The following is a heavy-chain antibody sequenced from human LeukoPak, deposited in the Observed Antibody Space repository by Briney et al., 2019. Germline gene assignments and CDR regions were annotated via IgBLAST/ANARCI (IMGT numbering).Heavy chain of an antibody. CDR3: AREYCTNGVCLYFVY. CDR1: GGSFSGYY. J-gene: IGHJ4*02. Sequence: SETLSLTCAVYGGSFSGYYWSWIRQPPGKGLEWIGEINHSGSTNYNPSLKSRVTISVDTSKNQFSLKLSSVTAADTAVYYCAREYCTNGVCLYFVYWGQGTLVTVSS. V-gene: IGHV4-34*01. CDR2: INHSGST. D-gene: IGHD2-8*01.